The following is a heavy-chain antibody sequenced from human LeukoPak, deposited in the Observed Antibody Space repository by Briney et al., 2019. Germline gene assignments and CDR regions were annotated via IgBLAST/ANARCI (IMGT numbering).Heavy chain of an antibody. D-gene: IGHD2-21*01. J-gene: IGHJ4*02. Sequence: GGSLRLSCAASRFNFNNYGMNWVRQAPGKGLEWVSSISSSSNYIYYADSVRGRFTISGDNAKNSLYLQMNSLRVEDTAVYYCARGGSGLDYWGQGTLVTVSS. V-gene: IGHV3-21*01. CDR3: ARGGSGLDY. CDR2: ISSSSNYI. CDR1: RFNFNNYG.